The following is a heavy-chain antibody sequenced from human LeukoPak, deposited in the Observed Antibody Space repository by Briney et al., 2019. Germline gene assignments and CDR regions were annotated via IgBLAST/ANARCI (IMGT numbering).Heavy chain of an antibody. CDR1: GFTFSSYA. V-gene: IGHV3-30-3*01. J-gene: IGHJ4*02. CDR2: ISYDGSNK. CDR3: AKDMHDYGDYDVGE. D-gene: IGHD4-17*01. Sequence: GGSLRLSCAASGFTFSSYAMHWVRQAPGKGLEWVAVISYDGSNKYYADSVKGRFTISRDNSKNTLYLQMNSLRAEDTAVYYCAKDMHDYGDYDVGEWGQGTLVTVSS.